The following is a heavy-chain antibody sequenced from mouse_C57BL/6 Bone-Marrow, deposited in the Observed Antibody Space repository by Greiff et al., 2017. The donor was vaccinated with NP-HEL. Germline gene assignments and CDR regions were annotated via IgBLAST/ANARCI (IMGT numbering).Heavy chain of an antibody. V-gene: IGHV5-17*01. CDR1: GFTFSDYG. J-gene: IGHJ3*01. CDR3: GRINPFDD. CDR2: ISSGSSTI. Sequence: EVQLVESGGGLVKPGGSLKLSCAASGFTFSDYGMHWVRQAPEKGLEWVAYISSGSSTIYYADPVKGRFTISRDTAKNTLFLQMSSLRSEDTAMYDCGRINPFDDWGKGTLVTVSA.